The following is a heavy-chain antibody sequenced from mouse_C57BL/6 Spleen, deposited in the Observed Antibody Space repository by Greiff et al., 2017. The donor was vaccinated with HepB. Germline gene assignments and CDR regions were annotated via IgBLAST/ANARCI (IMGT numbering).Heavy chain of an antibody. J-gene: IGHJ3*01. D-gene: IGHD4-1*01. CDR3: ARELGRWFAY. CDR2: ISYDGSN. V-gene: IGHV3-6*01. CDR1: GYSITSGYY. Sequence: ESGPGLVKPSQSLSLTCSVTGYSITSGYYWNWIRQFPGNKLEWMGYISYDGSNNYNPSLKNRISITRDTSKNQFFLKLNSVTTEDTATYYCARELGRWFAYWGQGTLVTVSA.